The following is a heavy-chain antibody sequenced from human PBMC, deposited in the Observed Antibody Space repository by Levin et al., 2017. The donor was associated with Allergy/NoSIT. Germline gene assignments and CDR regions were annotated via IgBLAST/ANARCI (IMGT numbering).Heavy chain of an antibody. V-gene: IGHV3-23*01. J-gene: IGHJ4*02. CDR1: GFSFSNYA. CDR2: ISGSGGDT. Sequence: GESLKISCTASGFSFSNYAMSWVRQAPGKGLECVSPISGSGGDTYYADSVKGRFTISRDNPKNTLYLQMNSLRVEDTAIYYCVTLGGAAAGTLGYFDYWGQGTLVTVSS. CDR3: VTLGGAAAGTLGYFDY. D-gene: IGHD6-13*01.